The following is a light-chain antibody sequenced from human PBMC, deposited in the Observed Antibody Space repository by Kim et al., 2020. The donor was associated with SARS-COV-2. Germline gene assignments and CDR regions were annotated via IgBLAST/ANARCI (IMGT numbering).Light chain of an antibody. CDR2: DVS. CDR3: SSYTSRSTWV. Sequence: LTQPASVSGSPGQSITISCTGTSSDVGGYNYVSWYQQHPGKAPKLMIYDVSKRPSGVSNRFSGSKSGNTASLTISGLQAEDEADYYCSSYTSRSTWVFGGGTQLTVL. V-gene: IGLV2-14*01. CDR1: SSDVGGYNY. J-gene: IGLJ3*02.